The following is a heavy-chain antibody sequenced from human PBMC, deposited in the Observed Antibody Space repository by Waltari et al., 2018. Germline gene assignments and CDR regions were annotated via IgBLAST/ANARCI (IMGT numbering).Heavy chain of an antibody. V-gene: IGHV1-69*12. J-gene: IGHJ3*02. CDR3: EVVPAAMESHQGAFDI. CDR1: GGTFSSYA. Sequence: QVQLVQSGAEVKKPGSSVKVSCKASGGTFSSYAISWVRQAPGQGLEWMGGIIPIFGTANYAQKFQGRVTITADESTSTAYMELSSLRSEDTAVYYCEVVPAAMESHQGAFDIWGQGTMVTVSS. D-gene: IGHD2-2*01. CDR2: IIPIFGTA.